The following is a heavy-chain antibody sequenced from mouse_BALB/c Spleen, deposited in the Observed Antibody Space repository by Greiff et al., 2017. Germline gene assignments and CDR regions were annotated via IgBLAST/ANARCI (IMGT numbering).Heavy chain of an antibody. J-gene: IGHJ4*01. CDR3: ARRVSDSSGYVAMDY. D-gene: IGHD3-2*01. Sequence: EVQLVESGGGLVQPGGSLKLSCAASGFTFSSYTMSWVRQTPEKRLEWVAYISNGGGSTYYPDTVKGRFTLSRDNAKNTLYLQMSSLKSEDTAMYYCARRVSDSSGYVAMDYWGQGTSVTVSS. CDR2: ISNGGGST. CDR1: GFTFSSYT. V-gene: IGHV5-12-2*01.